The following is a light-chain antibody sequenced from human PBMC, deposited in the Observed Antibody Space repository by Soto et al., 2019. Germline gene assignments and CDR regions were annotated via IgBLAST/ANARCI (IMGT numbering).Light chain of an antibody. CDR1: QSISSY. CDR2: AAS. Sequence: DIQMTQSTSSLSASVGDRVTITCRASQSISSYLNWYQQKPGKAPKLLIYAASSLQSGVPSRFSGSGPGTDFTLTISSLQPEDFATYYCQQSYSTHITFGQGTRLEI. J-gene: IGKJ5*01. CDR3: QQSYSTHIT. V-gene: IGKV1-39*01.